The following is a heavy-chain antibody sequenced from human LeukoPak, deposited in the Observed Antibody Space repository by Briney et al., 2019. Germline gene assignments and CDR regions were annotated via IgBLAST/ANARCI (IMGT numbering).Heavy chain of an antibody. CDR3: AAHSGSYYADAFDI. CDR1: GGTFSSYA. D-gene: IGHD1-26*01. CDR2: IIPIFGTA. J-gene: IGHJ3*02. V-gene: IGHV1-69*13. Sequence: ASVKVSCKASGGTFSSYAISWVRQAPGQGLEWMGGIIPIFGTANYAQKFQGRVTITADESTSTAYMELSSLRSEDTAVYYCAAHSGSYYADAFDIWGQGTIVTVSS.